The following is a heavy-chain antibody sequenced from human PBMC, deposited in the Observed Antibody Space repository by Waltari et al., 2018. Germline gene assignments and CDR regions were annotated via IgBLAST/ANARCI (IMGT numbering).Heavy chain of an antibody. CDR3: AREYRRSTTVTPLYY. V-gene: IGHV1-2*02. CDR1: GYTFTGYY. D-gene: IGHD4-17*01. J-gene: IGHJ4*02. CDR2: INPNSGGT. Sequence: QVQLVQSGAEVKKPGASVKVSCKASGYTFTGYYMHWVRQAPGQGLEWMGWINPNSGGTNYAQKFQGRVTMTRDTSISTAYMELSRLRSDDTAVYYCAREYRRSTTVTPLYYWGQGTLVTVSS.